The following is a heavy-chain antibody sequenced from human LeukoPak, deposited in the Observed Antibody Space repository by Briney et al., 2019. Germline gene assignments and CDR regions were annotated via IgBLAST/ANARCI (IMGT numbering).Heavy chain of an antibody. CDR1: GGSISPYY. J-gene: IGHJ4*02. Sequence: SETLSLTCTVSGGSISPYYWSWIRQSPGSGLEWIGYIYYNGNTEYNPSLKSRVTFSVDTSKNQFSLKLSSVTAADTAVYFCARYYCPSGTCFHFDYWGPGTLVTVSS. CDR3: ARYYCPSGTCFHFDY. CDR2: IYYNGNT. V-gene: IGHV4-59*01. D-gene: IGHD2-8*01.